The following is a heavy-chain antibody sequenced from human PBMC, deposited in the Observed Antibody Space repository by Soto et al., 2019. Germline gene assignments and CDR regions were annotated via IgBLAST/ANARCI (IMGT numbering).Heavy chain of an antibody. J-gene: IGHJ6*02. Sequence: GASVKVSCKASGYTFTSYYMHWVRQAPGQGLEWMGIINPSGGSTSYAQKFQGRVTMTRDTSTSTVYMELSRLRSDDTAVYYCARGRVGATIDYYYYYGMDVWGQGTTVTVSS. V-gene: IGHV1-46*01. CDR3: ARGRVGATIDYYYYYGMDV. CDR2: INPSGGST. D-gene: IGHD1-26*01. CDR1: GYTFTSYY.